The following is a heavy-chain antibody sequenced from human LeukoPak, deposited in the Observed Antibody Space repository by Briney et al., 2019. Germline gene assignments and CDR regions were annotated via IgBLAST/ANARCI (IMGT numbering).Heavy chain of an antibody. CDR3: ARSAYYDLWSDYKKDWFDP. CDR2: IYYSGST. Sequence: SETLSLTCTVSGGSISSSSYYWTWIRQPPGKGLEWIGYIYYSGSTHYNTSLKSRVTISLDMSKNQFSLKLSSVTAADTAVYYCARSAYYDLWSDYKKDWFDPWGQGTLVTVSS. V-gene: IGHV4-30-4*08. J-gene: IGHJ5*02. D-gene: IGHD3-3*01. CDR1: GGSISSSSYY.